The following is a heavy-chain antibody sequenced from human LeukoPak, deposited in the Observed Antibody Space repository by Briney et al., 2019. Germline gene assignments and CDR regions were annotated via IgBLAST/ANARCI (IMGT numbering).Heavy chain of an antibody. D-gene: IGHD2-2*01. CDR2: ISYDGSNK. V-gene: IGHV3-30-3*01. J-gene: IGHJ4*02. CDR1: GFTFSSYS. CDR3: ARDGIVVVPAATPYYFDY. Sequence: GGSLSLSCAPSGFTFSSYSTQCARHAPGKGLECVAFISYDGSNKYYADSVKGRFTISRDNSKNTLYLQMNSLRAEDTAVYYCARDGIVVVPAATPYYFDYWGQGTLVTVSS.